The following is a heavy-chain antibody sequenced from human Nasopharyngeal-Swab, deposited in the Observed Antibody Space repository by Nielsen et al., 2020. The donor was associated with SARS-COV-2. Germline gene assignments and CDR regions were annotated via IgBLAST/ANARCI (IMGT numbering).Heavy chain of an antibody. CDR2: IDTAGDT. Sequence: GESLKISCAASGLTFSSYDMHWVRQPPGKGLEWVSTIDTAGDTYYPGSVKGRFTSSREKAKNSLYLQMNSLRVGDTAVYYCAGGQPGTTGTTYGMDVWGQGTTVTVSS. CDR1: GLTFSSYD. CDR3: AGGQPGTTGTTYGMDV. J-gene: IGHJ6*02. D-gene: IGHD1-1*01. V-gene: IGHV3-13*01.